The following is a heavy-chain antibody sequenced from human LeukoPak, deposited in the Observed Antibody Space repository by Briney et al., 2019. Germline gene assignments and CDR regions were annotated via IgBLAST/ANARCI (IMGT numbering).Heavy chain of an antibody. J-gene: IGHJ3*02. CDR1: GFTFSTYG. V-gene: IGHV3-23*01. CDR3: ARVARPRAFDI. Sequence: GGSLRLSCAASGFTFSTYGMSWVRQAPGKGLEWVSGISGGGGSRFYTDSVKGRFTISRDNAKNSLYLQMNSLRAEDTAVYYCARVARPRAFDIWGQGTMVTVSS. CDR2: ISGGGGSR.